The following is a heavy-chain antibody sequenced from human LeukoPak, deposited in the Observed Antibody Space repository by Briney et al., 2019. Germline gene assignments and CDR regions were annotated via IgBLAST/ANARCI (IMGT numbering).Heavy chain of an antibody. Sequence: SSETLSLTCTVSGGSISSYYGSWIRQPPGKGLEWIGYIYYTGITNYNPSPKSRVTISVDTSKNQFSLNLSSVTAADTAVYYCARRPFGGWSPLDYWGQGTLVSVSS. J-gene: IGHJ4*02. CDR2: IYYTGIT. D-gene: IGHD6-19*01. CDR3: ARRPFGGWSPLDY. CDR1: GGSISSYY. V-gene: IGHV4-59*08.